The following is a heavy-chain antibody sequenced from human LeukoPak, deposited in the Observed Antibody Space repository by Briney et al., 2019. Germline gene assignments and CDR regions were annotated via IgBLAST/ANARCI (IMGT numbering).Heavy chain of an antibody. CDR1: GFTFSNYW. CDR3: LRGSSYVWSNYVFDS. CDR2: IKQDGSEK. V-gene: IGHV3-7*01. Sequence: GGSLRLSCVASGFTFSNYWMTWVRQAPGKGLEGVAKIKQDGSEKIYVDSVKGRFTISRDNAKSSLYLQMNGLRAEDAAVYYCLRGSSYVWSNYVFDSWGWVTLVVVSS. J-gene: IGHJ4*02. D-gene: IGHD3-16*01.